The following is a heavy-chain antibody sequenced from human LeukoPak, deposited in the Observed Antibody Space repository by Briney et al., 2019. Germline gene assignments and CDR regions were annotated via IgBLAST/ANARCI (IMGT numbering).Heavy chain of an antibody. CDR3: ARLYVWGSYRRFDY. J-gene: IGHJ4*02. V-gene: IGHV1-8*01. CDR1: GYTFTSYD. CDR2: MNPNSGNT. Sequence: ASVKVSCKASGYTFTSYDINWVRQATGQGLEWMGWMNPNSGNTGYAQKFQGRVTMTRNTSISTAYMELSGLRSEDTAVYYCARLYVWGSYRRFDYWGQGTLVTVSS. D-gene: IGHD3-16*02.